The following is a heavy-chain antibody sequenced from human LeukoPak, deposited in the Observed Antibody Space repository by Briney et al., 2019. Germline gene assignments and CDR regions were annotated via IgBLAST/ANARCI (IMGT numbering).Heavy chain of an antibody. CDR2: IYHSGRT. CDR3: ARDPRLWFGELLVYYYGMDV. CDR1: GRSISSSNW. D-gene: IGHD3-10*01. V-gene: IGHV4-4*02. J-gene: IGHJ6*02. Sequence: SETLSLTCAVSGRSISSSNWWSWVRQPPGKGLEWIGEIYHSGRTNYNPSLKSRVTISVDKSKNQFSLKLSSVTAADTAVYYCARDPRLWFGELLVYYYGMDVWGQGTTVTVSS.